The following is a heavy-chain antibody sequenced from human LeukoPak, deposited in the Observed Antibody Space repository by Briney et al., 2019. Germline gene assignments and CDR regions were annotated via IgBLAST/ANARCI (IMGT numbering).Heavy chain of an antibody. V-gene: IGHV1-24*01. CDR1: GYTLTELS. D-gene: IGHD3-22*01. CDR2: FDPEDGET. J-gene: IGHJ4*02. Sequence: ASVKVSCKVSGYTLTELSMHWVRQAPGKGLEWMGGFDPEDGETIYAQKFQGRVTITRNTSISTAYMELSSLRSEDTAVYYCARGRRYYDSSVYYYDDFDSWAQGPLVTVPS. CDR3: ARGRRYYDSSVYYYDDFDS.